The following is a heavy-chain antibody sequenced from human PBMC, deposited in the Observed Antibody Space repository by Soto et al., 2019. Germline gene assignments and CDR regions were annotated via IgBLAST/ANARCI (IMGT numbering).Heavy chain of an antibody. CDR1: GDSITSSY. D-gene: IGHD5-12*01. CDR2: IFYTGIV. Sequence: QVLLQQSGPGLMKPSETLSLTCTVSGDSITSSYWSWFRQPPGKGLEYIGFIFYTGIVSYNPSLKSRVTISMDTSKNQFSLNLSSVTAADTAVYYCAKGAGRDGYNTARGQGTLVSVSA. V-gene: IGHV4-59*01. CDR3: AKGAGRDGYNTA. J-gene: IGHJ4*02.